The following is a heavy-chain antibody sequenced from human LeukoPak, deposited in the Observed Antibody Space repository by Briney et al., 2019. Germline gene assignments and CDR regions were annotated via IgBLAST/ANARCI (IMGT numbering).Heavy chain of an antibody. D-gene: IGHD6-13*01. CDR3: ARDGGYSSSWYGSYYYYYMDV. CDR1: GGSISSYY. CDR2: IYYSRST. Sequence: SETLSLTCTVSGGSISSYYWSWIRQPPGKGLEWIGYIYYSRSTNYNPSLKSRVTISVDTSKNQFSLKLSSVTAADTAVYYCARDGGYSSSWYGSYYYYYMDVWGKGTTVTVSS. V-gene: IGHV4-59*01. J-gene: IGHJ6*03.